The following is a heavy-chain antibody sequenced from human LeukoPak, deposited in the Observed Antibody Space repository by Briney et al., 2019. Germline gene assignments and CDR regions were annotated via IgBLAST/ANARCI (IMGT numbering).Heavy chain of an antibody. J-gene: IGHJ6*02. CDR1: GYTFTSYG. D-gene: IGHD1-26*01. CDR2: ISAYNGNT. V-gene: IGHV1-18*01. CDR3: ARGFLGGSYPTWPLYYYYGMDV. Sequence: ASVKVSCKASGYTFTSYGISWVRQAPGQGLEWMGWISAYNGNTNYAQKLQGRVTMTTDTSTSTAYMELRSLRSDDTAVYYCARGFLGGSYPTWPLYYYYGMDVWGQGTTVTVSS.